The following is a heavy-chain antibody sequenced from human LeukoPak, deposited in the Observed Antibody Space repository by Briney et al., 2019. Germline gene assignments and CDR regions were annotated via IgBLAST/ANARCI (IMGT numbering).Heavy chain of an antibody. J-gene: IGHJ4*02. CDR3: AKRGVVIRVILVGFHKEAYYFDS. D-gene: IGHD3-22*01. V-gene: IGHV3-23*01. CDR1: GITLSNYG. CDR2: ISDSGGRT. Sequence: GGSLRLSCAVSGITLSNYGMSWVRQAPGKGLEWVAGISDSGGRTNYADAVKGRFTISRDNPKNTLYLKMNGLRAEDTAVYFCAKRGVVIRVILVGFHKEAYYFDSWGQGALVTVSS.